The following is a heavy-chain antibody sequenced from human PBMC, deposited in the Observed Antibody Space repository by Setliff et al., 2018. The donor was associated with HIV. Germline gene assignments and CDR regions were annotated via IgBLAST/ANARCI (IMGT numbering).Heavy chain of an antibody. CDR2: ISSSGESRRT. V-gene: IGHV3-11*04. J-gene: IGHJ5*02. CDR1: GSTFSASY. D-gene: IGHD5-18*01. CDR3: ARGLGGIQLWLDQ. Sequence: GGSLRLSCAASGSTFSASYMTWIRQAPGKGLEWVAHISSSGESRRTSYADSVKGRFTISRDNSKNTMYLQMNSLRAEDTAVYYCARGLGGIQLWLDQWGQGTLVTVSS.